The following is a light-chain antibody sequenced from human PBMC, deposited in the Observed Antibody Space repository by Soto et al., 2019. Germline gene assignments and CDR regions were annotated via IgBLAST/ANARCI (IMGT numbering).Light chain of an antibody. CDR1: SSDVGGYNY. CDR2: DVT. V-gene: IGLV2-14*03. J-gene: IGLJ1*01. Sequence: QSALTQPASVSGSPGQSITVSCTGTSSDVGGYNYVSWYQQHPGKAPRLMLYDVTNRPSGVSDRFSGSKSGNTASLTISGIQAEDEADYYCSTSRRGSTYVFGTGTKVTVI. CDR3: STSRRGSTYV.